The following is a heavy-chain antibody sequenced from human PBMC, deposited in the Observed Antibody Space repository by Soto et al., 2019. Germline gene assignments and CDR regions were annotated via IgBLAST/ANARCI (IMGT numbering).Heavy chain of an antibody. Sequence: SETLSLTCAVSGGSISSGGYSWSWIRQPPGKGLEWIGYIYHSGSTYYNPSLKSRVTISVDRSKNQFSLKLSSVTAADTAVYYCARGVVAADWGSNYFDYWGQGTLVTVSS. CDR1: GGSISSGGYS. J-gene: IGHJ4*02. CDR2: IYHSGST. V-gene: IGHV4-30-2*01. CDR3: ARGVVAADWGSNYFDY. D-gene: IGHD2-15*01.